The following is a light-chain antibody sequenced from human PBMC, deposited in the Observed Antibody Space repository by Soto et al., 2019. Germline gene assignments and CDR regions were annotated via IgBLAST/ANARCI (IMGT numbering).Light chain of an antibody. V-gene: IGKV1-39*01. CDR3: QQSYSKWT. CDR2: AAS. CDR1: ESVSSY. Sequence: DIQMPQSPSPLSASVGDRVTITCRATESVSSYVDWYQQKPGKAPKLLIYAASSLQSGDPARFSVRGSVTDFTLPISGLQPEAFDTYYFQQSYSKWTFGQGTKVDLK. J-gene: IGKJ1*01.